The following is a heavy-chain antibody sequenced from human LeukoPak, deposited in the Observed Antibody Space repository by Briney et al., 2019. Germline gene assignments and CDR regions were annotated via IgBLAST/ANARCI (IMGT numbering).Heavy chain of an antibody. J-gene: IGHJ4*02. D-gene: IGHD5-24*01. CDR1: GFTFSSYA. CDR3: ARGAARMVEMGTIISFEY. Sequence: GGSLRLSCAASGFTFSSYAMSWVRQAPGKGLEWVSAISGSGGSTCYADSVKGRFTISRDNSKNTLYLQMNSLRAEDTAVYYCARGAARMVEMGTIISFEYWGQGTLVTVSS. V-gene: IGHV3-23*01. CDR2: ISGSGGST.